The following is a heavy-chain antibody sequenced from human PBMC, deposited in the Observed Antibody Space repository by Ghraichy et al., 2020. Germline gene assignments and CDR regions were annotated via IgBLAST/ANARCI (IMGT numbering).Heavy chain of an antibody. CDR2: IYHSGST. V-gene: IGHV4-4*02. D-gene: IGHD6-19*01. J-gene: IGHJ6*02. Sequence: SETLSLTCAVSGGSISSSNWWTWVRQPPGKGLEWIGEIYHSGSTNYNPSLKSRVTISVDISKNQFSLKLSSVTAADTAVYFCERHPVGVAGTRNYYYGMDVWGRGTAVTVSS. CDR3: ERHPVGVAGTRNYYYGMDV. CDR1: GGSISSSNW.